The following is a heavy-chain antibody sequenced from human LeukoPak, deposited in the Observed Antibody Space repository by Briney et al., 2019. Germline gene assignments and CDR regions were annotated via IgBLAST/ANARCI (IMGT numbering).Heavy chain of an antibody. Sequence: ASVKVSCKASGGTFSSYAISWVRQAPGQGLEWMGRIIPILGIANYAQKFQGRVTITADKSTSTAYMELSSLRSEDTAVYYCARSRVAVAGTKALGYWGQGTLVTVSS. CDR1: GGTFSSYA. J-gene: IGHJ4*02. V-gene: IGHV1-69*04. CDR2: IIPILGIA. CDR3: ARSRVAVAGTKALGY. D-gene: IGHD6-19*01.